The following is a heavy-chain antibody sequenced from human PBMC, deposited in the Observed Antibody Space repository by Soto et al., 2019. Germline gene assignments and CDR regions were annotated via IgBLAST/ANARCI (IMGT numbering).Heavy chain of an antibody. J-gene: IGHJ4*02. CDR2: ISSSSSYI. D-gene: IGHD4-17*01. CDR3: ARGVSVTTKWDY. CDR1: GFTFSSYS. V-gene: IGHV3-21*01. Sequence: GGSLRLSCAASGFTFSSYSMNWVRQAPGKGLEWVSSISSSSSYIYYADSVKGRFTISRDNAKNSLYLQMNSLRAEDTAVYYCARGVSVTTKWDYWGQGTLVTVSS.